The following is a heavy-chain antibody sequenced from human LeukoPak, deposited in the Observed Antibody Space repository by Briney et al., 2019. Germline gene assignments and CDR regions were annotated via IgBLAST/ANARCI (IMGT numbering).Heavy chain of an antibody. CDR3: ARGGYSGSYYRFS. D-gene: IGHD6-25*01. CDR2: TSKDGSDT. J-gene: IGHJ4*02. V-gene: IGHV3-74*01. CDR1: GFRFSDYW. Sequence: GGSLRLSCAASGFRFSDYWMRWVRQGPGKGPEWLSRTSKDGSDTFYADAAKGRFTASRDNAKNTVYLQVTNVRPEDTAVYFCARGGYSGSYYRFSWGQGTLVTVAS.